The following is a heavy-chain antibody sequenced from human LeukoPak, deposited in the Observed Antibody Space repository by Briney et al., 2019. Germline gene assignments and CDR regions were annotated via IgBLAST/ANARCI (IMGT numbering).Heavy chain of an antibody. CDR1: GFILSDYN. V-gene: IGHV3-21*01. J-gene: IGHJ4*02. CDR3: ARDLSATARAYDY. Sequence: PGGSLRLSCAASGFILSDYNMNWVRQAPGKGLEWVSFIAISGTYITYADSVKGRFTISRDSAKNSLYLQMNSLRAEDTAVYYCARDLSATARAYDYWGRGTLVTVSS. CDR2: IAISGTYI. D-gene: IGHD1-26*01.